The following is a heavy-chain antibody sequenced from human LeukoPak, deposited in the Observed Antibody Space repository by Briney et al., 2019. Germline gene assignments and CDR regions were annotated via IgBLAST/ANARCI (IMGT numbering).Heavy chain of an antibody. CDR3: ARHEYDFWSAFDY. D-gene: IGHD3-3*01. V-gene: IGHV4-39*01. Sequence: KASETLSLTCSVSGGSVSSSSFYWGCIRQPPGKGLEWIGSIYYSGNTYYNPSLKSRVTISVVTSKNQFSLRLSSVTAADTAVYYCARHEYDFWSAFDYWGQGTLVTVSS. J-gene: IGHJ4*02. CDR1: GGSVSSSSFY. CDR2: IYYSGNT.